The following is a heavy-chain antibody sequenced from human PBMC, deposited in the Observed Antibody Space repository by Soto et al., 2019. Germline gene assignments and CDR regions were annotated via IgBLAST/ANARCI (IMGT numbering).Heavy chain of an antibody. D-gene: IGHD2-2*01. J-gene: IGHJ6*02. CDR1: GFTFSSYG. CDR2: ISYDGSNK. CDR3: AKGVLPAARYYYYGMDV. Sequence: QVQLVESGGGVVQPGRSLRLSCAASGFTFSSYGMHCVRQAPGKGLEWVAVISYDGSNKYYADSVKGRFTISRDNSKNTLYLQMNSLRAEDTAVYYCAKGVLPAARYYYYGMDVWGQGTTVTVSS. V-gene: IGHV3-30*18.